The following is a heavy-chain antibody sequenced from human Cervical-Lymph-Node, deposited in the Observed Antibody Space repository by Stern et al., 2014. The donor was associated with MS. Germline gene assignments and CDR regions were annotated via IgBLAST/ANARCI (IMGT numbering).Heavy chain of an antibody. CDR2: IYYSGST. V-gene: IGHV4-39*01. CDR3: ARHDGDYPNWFDP. Sequence: QVQLQESGPGLVKPSETLSLTCTVSGGSISSSSYYWGWIRQPPGKGLEWIGSIYYSGSTYYNPSLKSRVTISVDTSKHQFSLKLSSVTAADTAVYYCARHDGDYPNWFDPWGQGTLVTVSS. D-gene: IGHD4-17*01. J-gene: IGHJ5*02. CDR1: GGSISSSSYY.